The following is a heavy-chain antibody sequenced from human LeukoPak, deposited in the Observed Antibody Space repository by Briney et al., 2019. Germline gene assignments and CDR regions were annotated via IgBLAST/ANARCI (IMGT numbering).Heavy chain of an antibody. CDR2: INPNSGGT. Sequence: ASVKVSCKASGYTFTGYYMHWVRQAPGQGLEWMGWINPNSGGTNYAQKFQGRVTMTRDTSISTAYMELSRLRSDDTAVYYCARESCCSNYYYYMDVWGKGTTVTVSS. CDR1: GYTFTGYY. CDR3: ARESCCSNYYYYMDV. V-gene: IGHV1-2*02. J-gene: IGHJ6*03. D-gene: IGHD2-2*01.